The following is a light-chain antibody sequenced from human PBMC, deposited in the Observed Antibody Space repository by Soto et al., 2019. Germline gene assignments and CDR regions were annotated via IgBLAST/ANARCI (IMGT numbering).Light chain of an antibody. V-gene: IGKV3-20*01. CDR3: QQYGSSGT. CDR2: GAS. J-gene: IGKJ1*01. Sequence: EIVLTQSPGTLTLSPGERATLSCRASQSVSNNYLAWYQQNPGQAPRLLIYGASNRATGIPDRFSGSGSGTDCPLTISRLGPDDSAVYSCQQYGSSGTFGQGTKVEIK. CDR1: QSVSNNY.